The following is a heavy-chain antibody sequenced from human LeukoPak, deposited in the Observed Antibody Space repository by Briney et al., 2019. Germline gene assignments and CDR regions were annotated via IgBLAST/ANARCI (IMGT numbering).Heavy chain of an antibody. CDR3: ARDLPWTGIDY. Sequence: GGSLRLSCAASGFTFSSYSMNWVRQAPGKGLEWVSAISGSGGSTYYADSVKGRFTISRDNSKNTLYLQMNSLRAEDTAVYYCARDLPWTGIDYWGQGTLVTVSS. J-gene: IGHJ4*02. CDR1: GFTFSSYS. V-gene: IGHV3-23*01. D-gene: IGHD3/OR15-3a*01. CDR2: ISGSGGST.